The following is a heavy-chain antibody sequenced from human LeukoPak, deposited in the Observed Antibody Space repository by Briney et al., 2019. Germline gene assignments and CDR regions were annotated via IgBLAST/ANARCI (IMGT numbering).Heavy chain of an antibody. CDR1: GYTFTSYD. V-gene: IGHV1-8*01. D-gene: IGHD3-10*01. CDR2: MNPNSGNT. CDR3: ATDRVVRGVGAFDI. J-gene: IGHJ3*02. Sequence: ASVKVSCKASGYTFTSYDINWVRQATGQGLEWMGWMNPNSGNTGYAQKFQGRVTMTRNTSISTAYMEQSSLRSEDTAVYYCATDRVVRGVGAFDIWGQGTMVTVSS.